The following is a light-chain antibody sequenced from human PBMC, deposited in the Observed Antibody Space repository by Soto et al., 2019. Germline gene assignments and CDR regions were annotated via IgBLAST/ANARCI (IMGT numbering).Light chain of an antibody. CDR2: GAS. CDR1: QSVSSN. CDR3: QQYNNWPRT. Sequence: EIVMRQSPATVAVSPGERATLSCRASQSVSSNLAWYQQKPGQAPRLLIYGASTRATGIPARFSGSGSGTEFTLTISSLQSEDFAVYYCQQYNNWPRTFGPGT. J-gene: IGKJ1*01. V-gene: IGKV3-15*01.